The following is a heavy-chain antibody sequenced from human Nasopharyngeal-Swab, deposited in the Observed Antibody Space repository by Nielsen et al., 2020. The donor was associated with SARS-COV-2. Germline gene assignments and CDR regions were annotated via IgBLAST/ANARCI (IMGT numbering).Heavy chain of an antibody. V-gene: IGHV3-21*01. CDR2: ISSTGDYI. Sequence: GGSLRLSCAASGLTFNMYTLNWVRQAPGKGLEWVSAISSTGDYIYYAASVKGRFTISRDNAKNSLHLQMSSLRAEDAAVYYCVRDTPAMFAYWGQGTLVTVSS. J-gene: IGHJ4*02. CDR3: VRDTPAMFAY. CDR1: GLTFNMYT.